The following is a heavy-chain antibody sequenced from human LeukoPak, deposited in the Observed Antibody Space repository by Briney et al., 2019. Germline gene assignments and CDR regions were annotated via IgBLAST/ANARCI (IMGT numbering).Heavy chain of an antibody. CDR1: GFTFSSYS. CDR2: ISSSSSYI. V-gene: IGHV3-21*01. Sequence: GGSLRLSCAASGFTFSSYSMNWVRQAPGKGLEWVSSISSSSSYIYYADSVKGRFTISRDNSKNTLYLQMNSLRAEDTAVYYCARGTLSGEPYYYYGMDVWGQGTTVTVSS. CDR3: ARGTLSGEPYYYYGMDV. J-gene: IGHJ6*02. D-gene: IGHD1-14*01.